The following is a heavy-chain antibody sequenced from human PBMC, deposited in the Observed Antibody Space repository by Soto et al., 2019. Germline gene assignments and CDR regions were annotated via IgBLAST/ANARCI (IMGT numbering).Heavy chain of an antibody. CDR2: IYYSGRT. CDR3: ARDSGGHDTYYYDSSGYYQIDY. CDR1: GDSISSYY. V-gene: IGHV4-59*01. J-gene: IGHJ4*02. Sequence: PSETLSLTCSVSGDSISSYYWSWIRQPSGKGLEWIGYIYYSGRTNYDPSLKRRVTISVDTSKNQFSLKLSSVTAADTAVYYCARDSGGHDTYYYDSSGYYQIDYWGQGTLVTVSS. D-gene: IGHD3-22*01.